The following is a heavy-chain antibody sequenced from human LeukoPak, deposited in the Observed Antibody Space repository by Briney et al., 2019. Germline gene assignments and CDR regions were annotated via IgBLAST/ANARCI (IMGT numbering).Heavy chain of an antibody. CDR1: GGSFSGYY. J-gene: IGHJ4*02. CDR2: INHSRST. CDR3: ARRPHYYGSFDY. V-gene: IGHV4-34*01. D-gene: IGHD3-10*01. Sequence: WDTLSLPCAVCGGSFSGYYWLWIRQPPAKALEWIGEINHSRSTHYNPSLESQVTIRVDTSKNQCSLKLTSLTAADTAVYYCARRPHYYGSFDYWGEGTLVTVSS.